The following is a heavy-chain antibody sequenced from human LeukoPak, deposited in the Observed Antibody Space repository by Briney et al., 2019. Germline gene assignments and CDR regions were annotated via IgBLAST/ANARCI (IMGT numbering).Heavy chain of an antibody. CDR2: IYYSGST. CDR3: ARDGGYIYGYRDAFDI. Sequence: PSQTLSLTCTVSGGSISSGGYYWSWIRQHPGKGLQWIGYIYYSGSTYYNPSLKSRVTISVDTSKNQFSLKLSSVTAADTAVYYCARDGGYIYGYRDAFDISGQGTMVTVSS. V-gene: IGHV4-31*03. J-gene: IGHJ3*02. CDR1: GGSISSGGYY. D-gene: IGHD5-18*01.